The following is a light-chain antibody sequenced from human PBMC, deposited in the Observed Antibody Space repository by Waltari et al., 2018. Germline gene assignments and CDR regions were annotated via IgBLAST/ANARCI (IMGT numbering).Light chain of an antibody. CDR2: GKD. CDR1: SLSTSY. Sequence: SFELTQDPAVSVVLGQTVRLTCQGDSLSTSYASWYQLKPGQAPLLVMYGKDKRPSGIPDRISGYSSGTTSSLTITGAQAEDEADYYCSSRNGRENDVIFAGGTKLTVL. V-gene: IGLV3-19*01. J-gene: IGLJ2*01. CDR3: SSRNGRENDVI.